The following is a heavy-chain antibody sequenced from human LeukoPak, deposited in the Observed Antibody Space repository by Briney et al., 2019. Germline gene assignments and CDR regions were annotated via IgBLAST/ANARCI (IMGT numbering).Heavy chain of an antibody. J-gene: IGHJ6*02. CDR2: INPKSGGT. Sequence: ASVKVSCKASGYTFTDYYMHWVRQAPGQGLEWMGWINPKSGGTYYAQRFQDRVTMTRDTSISTAYMELSRLRSDDTAVYYCAISYEYDMDVWGQGTTVTVSS. V-gene: IGHV1-2*02. CDR3: AISYEYDMDV. CDR1: GYTFTDYY.